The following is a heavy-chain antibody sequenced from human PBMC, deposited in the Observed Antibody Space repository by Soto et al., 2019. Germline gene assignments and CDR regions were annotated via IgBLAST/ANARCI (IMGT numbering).Heavy chain of an antibody. J-gene: IGHJ4*02. CDR1: GDSITTNNW. D-gene: IGHD6-19*01. Sequence: QVQLQESGPGLVKPSGTLSLTCAVSGDSITTNNWWSWVRQPPGKGLEWIGEVYHNGHTNYNPSLKSRVTMSVDTSKNQFSLKLTSVTAADTAIYFCARDAAVPGESDRFDFWGQGTLVTVSS. CDR3: ARDAAVPGESDRFDF. V-gene: IGHV4-4*02. CDR2: VYHNGHT.